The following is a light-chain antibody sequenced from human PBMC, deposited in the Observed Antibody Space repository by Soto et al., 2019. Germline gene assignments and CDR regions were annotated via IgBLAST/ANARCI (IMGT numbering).Light chain of an antibody. CDR1: NSNLGAGFD. CDR2: GNN. CDR3: QSFDISLYVI. Sequence: QSALTQPPSVSGAPGQRVTLSCTGTNSNLGAGFDVHWYQHVPGTVPKLLIYGNNNRPSGVPDRFSASKSGTSASLAISGLQAEDEAEYYCQSFDISLYVIFGGGTQLTVL. J-gene: IGLJ2*01. V-gene: IGLV1-40*01.